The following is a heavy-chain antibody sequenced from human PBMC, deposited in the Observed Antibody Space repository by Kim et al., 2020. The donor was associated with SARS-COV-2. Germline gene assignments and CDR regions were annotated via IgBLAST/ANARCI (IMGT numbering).Heavy chain of an antibody. CDR1: GFTFSTFA. Sequence: GALRLSCAASGFTFSTFAMHWVRQAPGKGLEWVAVISYDGSNKYYADSVKGRFTISRDNSKNTLYLQMNSLRAEDTAVYYCAREDYYDSSGSFDYWGQGTLVTVSS. J-gene: IGHJ4*02. D-gene: IGHD3-22*01. CDR3: AREDYYDSSGSFDY. CDR2: ISYDGSNK. V-gene: IGHV3-30-3*01.